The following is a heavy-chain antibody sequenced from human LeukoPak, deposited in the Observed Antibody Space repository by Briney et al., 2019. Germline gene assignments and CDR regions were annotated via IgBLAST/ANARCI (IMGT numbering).Heavy chain of an antibody. V-gene: IGHV4-59*01. J-gene: IGHJ4*02. Sequence: PSETPSLTCTVSGASISSYYWSWIRQPPGKGLEWIGYISYSGSTKYNPSLKSRVTISVDTSKNQFSLKLTSVTAADTAVYYCARDLQLGPFDFWGQGTLVTVSS. CDR1: GASISSYY. CDR3: ARDLQLGPFDF. CDR2: ISYSGST. D-gene: IGHD5-24*01.